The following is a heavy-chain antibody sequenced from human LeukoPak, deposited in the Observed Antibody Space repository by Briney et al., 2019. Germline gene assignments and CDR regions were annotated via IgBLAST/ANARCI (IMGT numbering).Heavy chain of an antibody. J-gene: IGHJ4*02. D-gene: IGHD4-17*01. CDR3: ARDPLADAYTDYDFFDY. CDR2: ISGYNGDT. CDR1: GYSFTTYG. Sequence: ASVKVSCKTSGYSFTTYGVSWVRQAPGQGLEWIAWISGYNGDTNYIQTLQGRVTLTADTSTNTAYMELRSLRSEDTAVYYCARDPLADAYTDYDFFDYWGQGTLVTVSS. V-gene: IGHV1-18*01.